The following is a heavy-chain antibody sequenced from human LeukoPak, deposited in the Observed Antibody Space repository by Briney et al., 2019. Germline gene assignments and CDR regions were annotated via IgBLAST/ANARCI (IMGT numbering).Heavy chain of an antibody. J-gene: IGHJ6*03. Sequence: ASVKVSCKASGGTFSSYAISWVRQAPGQWLEWMGGIIPIFGTANYAQKFQGRVTITADESTSTAYMELSSLRSEDTAVYYCARGFRPEKRDRGSSTSFPMDVWGKGTTATVSS. CDR1: GGTFSSYA. D-gene: IGHD2-2*01. V-gene: IGHV1-69*13. CDR2: IIPIFGTA. CDR3: ARGFRPEKRDRGSSTSFPMDV.